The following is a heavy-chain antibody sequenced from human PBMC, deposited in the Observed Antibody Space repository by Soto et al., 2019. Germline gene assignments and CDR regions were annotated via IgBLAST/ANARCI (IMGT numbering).Heavy chain of an antibody. CDR3: ARAAGVAAGDYYYYGMDV. J-gene: IGHJ6*02. D-gene: IGHD6-13*01. Sequence: ASVKVSCKASGYTFAGYYMHWVRQAPGQGLEWMGWINPNSGGTNYAQKFQGRVTMTRDTSISTAYMELSRLRSDDTAVYYCARAAGVAAGDYYYYGMDVWGQGTTVTVS. CDR2: INPNSGGT. V-gene: IGHV1-2*02. CDR1: GYTFAGYY.